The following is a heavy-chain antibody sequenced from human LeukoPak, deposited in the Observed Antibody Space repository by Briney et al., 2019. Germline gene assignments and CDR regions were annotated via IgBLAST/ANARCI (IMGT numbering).Heavy chain of an antibody. CDR3: ARGGRGYSYGVDY. CDR2: IYHSGST. J-gene: IGHJ4*02. Sequence: SETLSLTCTVSGGSISNFYWSWIRQPPGKELEWIRYIYHSGSTNYNPSLNSRVTISVDTSKNQFSLKLSSVTAADTAVYYCARGGRGYSYGVDYWGQGALVTVSS. V-gene: IGHV4-59*01. CDR1: GGSISNFY. D-gene: IGHD5-18*01.